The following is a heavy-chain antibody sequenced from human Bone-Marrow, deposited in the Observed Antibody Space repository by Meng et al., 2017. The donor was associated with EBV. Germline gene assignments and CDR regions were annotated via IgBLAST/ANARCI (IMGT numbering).Heavy chain of an antibody. Sequence: LHLRGAGPGLVKPSETLSLTCTVSGGSISSSSYYWGWIRQPPGKGLEWIGSIYYSGSTYYNPSLKSRVTISVDTSKNQFSLKLSSVTAADTAVYYCARPFPSWQSPRLDPFGAWGQGTLVTVSS. J-gene: IGHJ5*02. CDR2: IYYSGST. CDR3: ARPFPSWQSPRLDPFGA. V-gene: IGHV4-39*07. CDR1: GGSISSSSYY. D-gene: IGHD6-19*01.